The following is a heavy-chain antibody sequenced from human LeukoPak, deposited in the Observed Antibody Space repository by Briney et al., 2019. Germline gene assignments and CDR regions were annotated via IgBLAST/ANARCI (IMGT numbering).Heavy chain of an antibody. Sequence: GASVKVSCKASGYTFTGYYMHWVRQAPGQGLEWMGWINPNSGGTNYAQKFQGWVTMTRDTSISTAYMELSRLRSDDTAVYYCAREEGYGSGSYAFDIWGQGTMVTVSS. V-gene: IGHV1-2*04. CDR1: GYTFTGYY. CDR2: INPNSGGT. J-gene: IGHJ3*02. CDR3: AREEGYGSGSYAFDI. D-gene: IGHD3-10*01.